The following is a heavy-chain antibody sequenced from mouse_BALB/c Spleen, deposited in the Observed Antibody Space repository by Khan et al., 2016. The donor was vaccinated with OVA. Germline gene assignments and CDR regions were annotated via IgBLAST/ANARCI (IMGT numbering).Heavy chain of an antibody. J-gene: IGHJ4*01. CDR3: ARRTTGYTMDY. Sequence: QVQLKQSGAELARPVASVKMSCEASGYTFTSNTMHWVKQRPGQGLEWIGYINPRSGYTNYNQKFKDKATLTAANSSSTAYMQLSSLTSEDSAVYYCARRTTGYTMDYWGQGTSGIVSS. CDR2: INPRSGYT. V-gene: IGHV1-4*01. D-gene: IGHD2-14*01. CDR1: GYTFTSNT.